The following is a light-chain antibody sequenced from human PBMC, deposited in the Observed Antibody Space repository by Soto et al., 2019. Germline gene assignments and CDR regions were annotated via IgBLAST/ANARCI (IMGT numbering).Light chain of an antibody. V-gene: IGKV3-20*01. CDR1: QNIRGNE. CDR3: QDYGTSAPWT. Sequence: EVVLTQSPSTLSVSPGERATLSCRASQNIRGNELAWYQQKPGQAPRLLIYRGSSRATGIPDRFSGRGSGTDFTLTISRLEPEDFAVYYCQDYGTSAPWTFGQGTKVEIK. J-gene: IGKJ1*01. CDR2: RGS.